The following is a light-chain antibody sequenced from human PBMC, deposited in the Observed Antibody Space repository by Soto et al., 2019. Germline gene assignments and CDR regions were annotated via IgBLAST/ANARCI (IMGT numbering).Light chain of an antibody. CDR2: WAS. V-gene: IGKV4-1*01. J-gene: IGKJ4*01. CDR1: RSILYSSDNKNH. Sequence: DIVMTQSPDSLAVSLGERATINCKSSRSILYSSDNKNHLARYQQKPGQPPKLLIYWASTRDSGVPDRFSGSGSGTDFTLTISSLQAEDVAVYYCQQFYSLPLTFGGGTKVEI. CDR3: QQFYSLPLT.